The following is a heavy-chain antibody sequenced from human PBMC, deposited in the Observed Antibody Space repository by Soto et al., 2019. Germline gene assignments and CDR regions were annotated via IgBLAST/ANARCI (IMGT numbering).Heavy chain of an antibody. J-gene: IGHJ4*02. CDR3: ARTNLEYDILTGYYIFDY. CDR1: GFSLSTSGMC. D-gene: IGHD3-9*01. CDR2: IDWDDDK. V-gene: IGHV2-70*11. Sequence: SGPTLVNPTQTLTLTCTFSGFSLSTSGMCVSWIRQPPGKALEWLARIDWDDDKYYSTSLKTRLTISKDTSKNQVVLTMTNMDPVDTATYYCARTNLEYDILTGYYIFDYWGQGTLVTVSS.